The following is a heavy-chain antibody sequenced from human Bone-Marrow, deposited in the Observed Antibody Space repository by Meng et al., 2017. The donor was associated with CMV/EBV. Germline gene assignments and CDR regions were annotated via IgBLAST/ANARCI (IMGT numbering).Heavy chain of an antibody. CDR2: IGVGSRTI. CDR3: AREIGNYDYSSGMVV. D-gene: IGHD4-11*01. V-gene: IGHV3-48*04. Sequence: GESLKIACAASEFSFNTYSMTWVRQAPGKGLEWVSYIGVGSRTIYYADSVKGRFTIFRDNAKNSLYLQMNSLRAEDTAVYYCAREIGNYDYSSGMVVWGQGTTVTVSS. CDR1: EFSFNTYS. J-gene: IGHJ6*02.